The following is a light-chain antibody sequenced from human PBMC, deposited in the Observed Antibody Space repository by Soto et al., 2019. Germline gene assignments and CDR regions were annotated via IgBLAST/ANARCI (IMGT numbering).Light chain of an antibody. V-gene: IGKV1-5*03. J-gene: IGKJ3*01. CDR3: QQYNTSPAT. Sequence: DIQMTQSPSTLSASVGDSVIITCRASQSISSWLAWYQQKPGKAPKLLIYKASSLESGVPSRFSGSGSGTEFTLTVSSLQREDFAAYYCQQYNTSPATFGPGTKVDIK. CDR2: KAS. CDR1: QSISSW.